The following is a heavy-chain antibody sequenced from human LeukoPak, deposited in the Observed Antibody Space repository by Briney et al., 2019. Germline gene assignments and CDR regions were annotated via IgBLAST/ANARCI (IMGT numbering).Heavy chain of an antibody. CDR1: GGSISSSSYY. CDR2: IYYSGST. CDR3: ARIMGGWPFDY. D-gene: IGHD6-19*01. V-gene: IGHV4-39*01. Sequence: SETLSLTCTVSGGSISSSSYYWGWIRQPPGKGLEWIGSIYYSGSTYYNPSLKSRVTISVDTSKNQFSLKLSSVTAADTAVYYCARIMGGWPFDYWGQGTLVTVSS. J-gene: IGHJ4*02.